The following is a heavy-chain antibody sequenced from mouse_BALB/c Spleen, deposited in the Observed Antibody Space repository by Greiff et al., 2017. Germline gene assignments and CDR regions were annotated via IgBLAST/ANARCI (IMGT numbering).Heavy chain of an antibody. CDR3: ARGLLRLYAMDY. J-gene: IGHJ4*01. D-gene: IGHD1-2*01. CDR1: GFTFSSFG. V-gene: IGHV5-17*02. CDR2: ISSGSSTI. Sequence: DVKLVESGGGLVQPGGSRKLSCAASGFTFSSFGMHWVRQAPEKGLEWVAYISSGSSTIYYADTVKGRFTISRDNPKNTLFLQMTSLRSEDTAMYYCARGLLRLYAMDYWGQGTSVTVSS.